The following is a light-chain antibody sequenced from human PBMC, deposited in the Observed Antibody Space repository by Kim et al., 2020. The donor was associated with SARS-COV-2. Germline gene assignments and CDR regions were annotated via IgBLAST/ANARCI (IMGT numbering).Light chain of an antibody. V-gene: IGKV1-5*01. CDR2: DAS. CDR1: QSISNW. J-gene: IGKJ1*01. CDR3: QKYKSNPWT. Sequence: DIQMTQSPSTLSASVGDRVTITCRASQSISNWLAWYQQKPGKAPNVLIYDASILESGVPSRFSGTGSGTEFTLTISSLQPDDFATYHCQKYKSNPWTFGQGTKVEIK.